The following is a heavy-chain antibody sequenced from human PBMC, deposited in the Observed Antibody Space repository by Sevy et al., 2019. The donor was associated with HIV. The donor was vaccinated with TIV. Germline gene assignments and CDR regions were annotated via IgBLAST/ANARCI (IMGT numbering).Heavy chain of an antibody. J-gene: IGHJ6*02. CDR1: GFTFDDYA. CDR2: ISWNSGSI. CDR3: AKTRQLWYYGMDV. V-gene: IGHV3-9*01. Sequence: GGSLRLSCAASGFTFDDYAMHWVRQAPGKGLEWVSGISWNSGSIGYADSGKGRFTISRDNAKNSLYLQMNSLRAEDTALYYCAKTRQLWYYGMDVWGQGTTVTVSS. D-gene: IGHD5-18*01.